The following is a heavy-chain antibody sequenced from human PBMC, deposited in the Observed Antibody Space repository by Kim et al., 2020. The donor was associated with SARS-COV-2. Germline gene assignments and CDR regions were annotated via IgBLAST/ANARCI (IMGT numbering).Heavy chain of an antibody. D-gene: IGHD3-16*01. J-gene: IGHJ4*02. CDR1: GFTFSSYA. Sequence: GGSLRLSCAASGFTFSSYAMSWVRQAPGKGLEWVSAISGSGGSTYYADSVKGRFTISRDNSKNTLYLQMNSLRAEDTAVYYCAKDMITFGGVTKRVDYWGQGTLVTVSS. V-gene: IGHV3-23*01. CDR2: ISGSGGST. CDR3: AKDMITFGGVTKRVDY.